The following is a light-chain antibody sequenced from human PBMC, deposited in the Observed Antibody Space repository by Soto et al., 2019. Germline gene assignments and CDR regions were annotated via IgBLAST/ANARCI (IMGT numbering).Light chain of an antibody. Sequence: DIQMTHSPSNLSGSVGDSVTITCRASPTISSWLAWYHQKPGKAPKLLIYKASTLKSGVPSRFSGSGSGTEFTLTISSLQPDDFATYYCQQYNSYSESFGQGTKVELK. CDR3: QQYNSYSES. CDR2: KAS. J-gene: IGKJ1*01. CDR1: PTISSW. V-gene: IGKV1-5*03.